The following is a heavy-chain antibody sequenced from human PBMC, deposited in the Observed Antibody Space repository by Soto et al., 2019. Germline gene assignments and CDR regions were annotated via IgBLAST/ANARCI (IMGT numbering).Heavy chain of an antibody. CDR3: ASGILLGSTTHIFDY. Sequence: GGSLRLSCAASEFTFTNYAMSWVRQAPGKGLEWVSCISSSDGSTYYADSVKGRFTISRDNSKNTLYLQMNSLRAEDTAVYYCASGILLGSTTHIFDYWGQGTLVTVSS. CDR2: ISSSDGST. V-gene: IGHV3-23*01. CDR1: EFTFTNYA. D-gene: IGHD1-26*01. J-gene: IGHJ4*02.